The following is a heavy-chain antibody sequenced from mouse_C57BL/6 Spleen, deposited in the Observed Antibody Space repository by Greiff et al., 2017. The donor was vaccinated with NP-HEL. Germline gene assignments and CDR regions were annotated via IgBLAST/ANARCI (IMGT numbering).Heavy chain of an antibody. V-gene: IGHV1-64*01. Sequence: QVQLQQPGAELVKPGASVKLSCKASGYTFTSYWMHWVKQRPGQGLEWIGMIHPNSGSTNYNEKFKSKATLTVDKSSSTAYMQLSSLTSDDSAVYYCAHPPDGYYVCFAYWGQGTLVTVSS. CDR1: GYTFTSYW. D-gene: IGHD2-3*01. CDR3: AHPPDGYYVCFAY. CDR2: IHPNSGST. J-gene: IGHJ3*01.